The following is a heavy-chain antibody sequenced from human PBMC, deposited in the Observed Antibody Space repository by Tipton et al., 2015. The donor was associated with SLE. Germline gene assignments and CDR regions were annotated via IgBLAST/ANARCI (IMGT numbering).Heavy chain of an antibody. Sequence: QSGAEVKKPGASVKVSCKASGYIFTGYWIHWVRQAPGQGLEWMGWINPDSGGTKYAERFQGRVTMTRDTSNTSADVELTRLRSDDTAIYYCAKNLGGDDSWGQGTLVTVSS. J-gene: IGHJ4*02. CDR1: GYIFTGYW. V-gene: IGHV1-2*02. CDR3: AKNLGGDDS. CDR2: INPDSGGT. D-gene: IGHD3-10*01.